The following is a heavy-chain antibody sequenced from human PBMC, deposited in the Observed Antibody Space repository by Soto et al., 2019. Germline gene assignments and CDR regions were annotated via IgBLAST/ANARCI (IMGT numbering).Heavy chain of an antibody. CDR2: VSGRGGNT. D-gene: IGHD3-3*02. V-gene: IGHV3-23*01. CDR3: ARVSIFGVVISSHFDY. J-gene: IGHJ4*02. Sequence: EVQLLESGGGLVQPGGSLRLSCAASGFTFSSYAMSWVRQAPGKGLEWVSAVSGRGGNTYYADSVKGRFTISRDNSKSTLYLQMNSLRAEDTALYYCARVSIFGVVISSHFDYWGQGTLVTVSS. CDR1: GFTFSSYA.